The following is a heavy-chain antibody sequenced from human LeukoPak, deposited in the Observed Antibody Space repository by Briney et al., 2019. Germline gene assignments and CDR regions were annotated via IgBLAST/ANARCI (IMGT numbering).Heavy chain of an antibody. CDR2: ISGSGINT. Sequence: GRSLRLSCAASGFTFSNYAMSWVRQAPGKGLEWVSAISGSGINTYSADSVKGRFTISRDNSKNTLYLLMNSLRAEDTAVYYCAKDGLVWFGELNWGQGTLVTVSS. CDR3: AKDGLVWFGELN. D-gene: IGHD3-10*01. J-gene: IGHJ4*02. V-gene: IGHV3-23*01. CDR1: GFTFSNYA.